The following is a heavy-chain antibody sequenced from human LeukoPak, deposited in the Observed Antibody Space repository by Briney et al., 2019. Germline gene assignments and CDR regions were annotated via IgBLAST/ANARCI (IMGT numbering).Heavy chain of an antibody. D-gene: IGHD3-22*01. J-gene: IGHJ4*02. CDR1: GDSISNYY. V-gene: IGHV4-59*08. CDR2: VYSSGST. Sequence: SETLSLTCTVSGDSISNYYWSWIRQPPGKGLEWIGYVYSSGSTNYNPSLRSRVTISVDTSENQLSLKLSSVTAADTAVYYCARRDSSGYYNYWGQGTLVTVSS. CDR3: ARRDSSGYYNY.